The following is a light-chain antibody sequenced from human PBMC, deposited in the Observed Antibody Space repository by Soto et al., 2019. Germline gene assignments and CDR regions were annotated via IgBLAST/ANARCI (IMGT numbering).Light chain of an antibody. Sequence: EVAATQSPATLSVSPGERATLSCWASQSVSSNLAWYQQKPGQAPRLLIYGASTRATGTPARFSGSGSGTEFTLTISSLQSEDFAVYYCHQYDNWPKTFGQGTRLEI. CDR3: HQYDNWPKT. V-gene: IGKV3-15*01. J-gene: IGKJ5*01. CDR1: QSVSSN. CDR2: GAS.